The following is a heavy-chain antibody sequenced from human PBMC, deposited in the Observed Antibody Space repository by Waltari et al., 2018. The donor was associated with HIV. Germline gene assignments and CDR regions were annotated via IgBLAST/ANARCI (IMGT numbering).Heavy chain of an antibody. CDR1: GGSISSYY. J-gene: IGHJ6*02. V-gene: IGHV4-59*01. Sequence: QVQLQESGPGLVKPSETLSLTCTVSGGSISSYYWSWIRQPPGKGLEWIGYIYYSGRTNYTPSLKSRVTISVDTSKNQFSLKLSSVTAADTAVYYCAGGPHSYYGMDVWGQGTTVTVSS. CDR3: AGGPHSYYGMDV. CDR2: IYYSGRT.